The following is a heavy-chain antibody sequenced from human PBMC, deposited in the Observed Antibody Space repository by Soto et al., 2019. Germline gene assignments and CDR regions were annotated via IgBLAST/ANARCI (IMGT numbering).Heavy chain of an antibody. J-gene: IGHJ4*02. CDR2: INHSGST. V-gene: IGHV4-34*01. Sequence: SETLSLTCAVYCGSFSGYYWSWIRQPPGKGLEWIGEINHSGSTNYNPSLKSRVTISVDTSKNQFSLKLSSVTAADTAVYYCARGRRGYYDSSGYFYWGQGTLVTVSS. CDR1: CGSFSGYY. CDR3: ARGRRGYYDSSGYFY. D-gene: IGHD3-22*01.